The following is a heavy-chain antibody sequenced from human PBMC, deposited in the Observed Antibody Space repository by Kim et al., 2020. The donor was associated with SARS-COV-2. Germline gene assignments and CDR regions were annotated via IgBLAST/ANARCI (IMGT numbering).Heavy chain of an antibody. CDR2: IKEDESQK. Sequence: GGSLRLSCAASGFTFSSYWMSWVRQAPGKGLEWVANIKEDESQKYYVDSVKGRFTLSRDNAKNSLYLQMNSLRAEDTAVYYCARGLNAAYDYWGQGTLVTVSS. J-gene: IGHJ4*02. CDR3: ARGLNAAYDY. CDR1: GFTFSSYW. V-gene: IGHV3-7*01. D-gene: IGHD2-21*01.